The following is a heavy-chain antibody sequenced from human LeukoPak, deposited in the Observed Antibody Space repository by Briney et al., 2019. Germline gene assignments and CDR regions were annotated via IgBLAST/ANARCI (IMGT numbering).Heavy chain of an antibody. CDR2: IYSSGST. CDR1: GGSIRSYY. J-gene: IGHJ4*02. Sequence: SETLSLTCTVSGGSIRSYYWSWIRQPAGKGLEWIGRIYSSGSTNYNPSLKSRVTMSVDTSKNQLSLKLSSVTAADTAVYYCARDLIVPVGLTGSGSYSTDYWGQGTLVSVSS. D-gene: IGHD3-10*01. CDR3: ARDLIVPVGLTGSGSYSTDY. V-gene: IGHV4-4*07.